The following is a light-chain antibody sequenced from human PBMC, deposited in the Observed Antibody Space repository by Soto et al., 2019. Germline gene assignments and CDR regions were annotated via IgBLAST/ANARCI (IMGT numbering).Light chain of an antibody. CDR2: DND. V-gene: IGLV1-51*01. Sequence: QSVLTQPPSVSAAPGQKVTISCSGSSSNIGNRHVAWYQQLPRTAPKLLIYDNDQRPSGIPDRFSGSKSGTSATLGITGLQTGDEADYYSGTWDDSLSAGVFGGGTKVTVL. CDR1: SSNIGNRH. CDR3: GTWDDSLSAGV. J-gene: IGLJ2*01.